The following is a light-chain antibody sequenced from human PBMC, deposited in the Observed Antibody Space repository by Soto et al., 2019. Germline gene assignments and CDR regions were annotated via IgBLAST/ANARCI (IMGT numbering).Light chain of an antibody. V-gene: IGKV3-20*01. CDR1: QSVSSTY. CDR3: QQYGSSPPIT. CDR2: GAS. J-gene: IGKJ5*01. Sequence: PGEGATLSRRANQSVSSTYLAWYQQKPGQAPRPLIYGASSRATGIPDRFSGSGSGTDFTLTISRLEPEDFAVYYCQQYGSSPPITFGQGTRLENK.